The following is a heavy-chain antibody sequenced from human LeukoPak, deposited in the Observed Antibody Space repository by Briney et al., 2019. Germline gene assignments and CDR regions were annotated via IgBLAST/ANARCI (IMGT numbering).Heavy chain of an antibody. CDR2: MSPNSGDT. D-gene: IGHD7-27*01. J-gene: IGHJ4*02. CDR3: VRTPPNWGFDY. CDR1: GYTFTTHG. Sequence: ASVKVSCKASGYTFTTHGINWVRQATGQGLEWLGWMSPNSGDTGYAQKFQGRVTMTSDSSISTAYMELSSLRSEDTAIYYCVRTPPNWGFDYWGQGTLVTVSS. V-gene: IGHV1-8*01.